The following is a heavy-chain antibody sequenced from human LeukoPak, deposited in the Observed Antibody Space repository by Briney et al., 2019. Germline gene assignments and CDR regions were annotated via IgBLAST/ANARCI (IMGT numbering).Heavy chain of an antibody. CDR1: GYSFTSYW. J-gene: IGHJ1*01. D-gene: IGHD6-13*01. CDR2: IYPGDSDT. V-gene: IGHV5-51*01. Sequence: GESLKISCKGSGYSFTSYWIGWVCQMPGKGLEWMGIIYPGDSDTRYSPSFQGQVTISADKSISTAYLQWSSLKASDTAMYHCARQRVDSSRKGYFQHWGQGTLVTVSS. CDR3: ARQRVDSSRKGYFQH.